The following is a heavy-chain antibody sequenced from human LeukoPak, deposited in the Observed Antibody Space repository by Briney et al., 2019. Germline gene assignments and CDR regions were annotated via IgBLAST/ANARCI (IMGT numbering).Heavy chain of an antibody. CDR3: AVARGVWGAGNWFDP. J-gene: IGHJ5*02. CDR1: GGAISNGTYY. Sequence: PSQTLSLTCSVSGGAISNGTYYWSWIRQPAGKGLERIGRIATSGSTDYNPSLKSRVTISVDTSKNQFSLKLISVTAADTAMYYCAVARGVWGAGNWFDPWGQGTLVTVSS. CDR2: IATSGST. V-gene: IGHV4-61*02. D-gene: IGHD3-16*01.